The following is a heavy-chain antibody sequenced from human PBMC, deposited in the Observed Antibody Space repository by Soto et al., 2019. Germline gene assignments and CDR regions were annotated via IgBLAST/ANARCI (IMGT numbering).Heavy chain of an antibody. V-gene: IGHV3-48*01. Sequence: GVSLTVSWDASGFAFRRYSFNWVRQAPGQGLEWVSFISSGAYTVYYADSLEGRFSISRDDAKNSVYLQMTGLRIDDTAVYYCVRSRRVLFGVVPPSDSRGRRNPVTVSS. CDR2: ISSGAYTV. J-gene: IGHJ1*01. CDR3: VRSRRVLFGVVPPSDS. CDR1: GFAFRRYS. D-gene: IGHD3-3*01.